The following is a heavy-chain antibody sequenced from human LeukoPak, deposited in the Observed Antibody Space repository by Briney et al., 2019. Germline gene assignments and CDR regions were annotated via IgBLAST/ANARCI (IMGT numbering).Heavy chain of an antibody. CDR1: GGSFSGYY. CDR3: ARTYYYDSGGYSRITALSGMDV. J-gene: IGHJ6*02. Sequence: SETLSLTCAVYGGSFSGYYWSWIRQPPGKGLEWIGEINHSGSTNYNPSLKSRVTISVDTSKNQFSLKLSSVTAADTAVYYCARTYYYDSGGYSRITALSGMDVWGQGTTVTVSS. V-gene: IGHV4-34*01. D-gene: IGHD3-22*01. CDR2: INHSGST.